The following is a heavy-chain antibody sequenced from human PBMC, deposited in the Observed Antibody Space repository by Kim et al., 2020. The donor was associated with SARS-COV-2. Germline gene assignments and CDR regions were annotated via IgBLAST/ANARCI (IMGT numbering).Heavy chain of an antibody. Sequence: SETLSLTCAVYGGSFSGYYWSWIRQPPGKGLEWIGEINHSGSTNYNPSLKSRVTISVDTSKNQFSLKLSSVTAADTAVYYCARGRKYLYYYYGMDVWGQGTTVTVSS. V-gene: IGHV4-34*01. CDR2: INHSGST. D-gene: IGHD2-2*01. CDR1: GGSFSGYY. J-gene: IGHJ6*02. CDR3: ARGRKYLYYYYGMDV.